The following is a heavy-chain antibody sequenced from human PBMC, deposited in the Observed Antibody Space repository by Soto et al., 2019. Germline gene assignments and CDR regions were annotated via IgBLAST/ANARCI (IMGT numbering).Heavy chain of an antibody. CDR3: ARGGSLNWYFDL. Sequence: HPGGSPRLSCAASGFTFRNYNMDWVRQAPGKGLVWVSRINSDGSSTSYADSVKGRFTISRDNAKNTLYLQMSSLRAEDTAVYYCARGGSLNWYFDLWGRGTLVTVSS. V-gene: IGHV3-74*01. J-gene: IGHJ2*01. D-gene: IGHD1-26*01. CDR2: INSDGSST. CDR1: GFTFRNYN.